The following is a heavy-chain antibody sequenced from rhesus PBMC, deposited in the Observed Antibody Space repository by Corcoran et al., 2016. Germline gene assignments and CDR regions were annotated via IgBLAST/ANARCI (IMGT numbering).Heavy chain of an antibody. D-gene: IGHD1-44*02. CDR2: IYWDDDK. CDR1: GFSLSTSGMG. V-gene: IGHV2-1*01. J-gene: IGHJ4*01. Sequence: QVTLKESGPALVKPTQTLTLTCTFSGFSLSTSGMGVGWIRQPSRQTLEWLAHIYWDDDKRYSTSLKSRLTISKDTSKNQVVLTMTNMDPVDTATYYCARSIVGATRRYFDYWGQGVLVTVSS. CDR3: ARSIVGATRRYFDY.